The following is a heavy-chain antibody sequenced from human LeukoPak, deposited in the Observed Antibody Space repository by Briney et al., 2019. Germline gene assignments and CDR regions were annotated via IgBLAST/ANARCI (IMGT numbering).Heavy chain of an antibody. CDR2: IKQDGSEK. CDR3: ASGYYYGSGTLAP. V-gene: IGHV3-7*03. J-gene: IGHJ5*02. CDR1: GFTFSSYW. Sequence: GGSLRLSCAASGFTFSSYWMSWVRQAPGKGLEWVANIKQDGSEKYYVDSVKGRFTISRDNSKNTVYLQMNSLRAEDTAVYYCASGYYYGSGTLAPWGQGTLVTVSS. D-gene: IGHD3-10*01.